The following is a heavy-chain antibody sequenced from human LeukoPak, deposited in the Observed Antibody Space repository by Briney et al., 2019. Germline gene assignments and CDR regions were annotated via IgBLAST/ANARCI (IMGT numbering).Heavy chain of an antibody. CDR1: GYTFTDYW. CDR2: IYPGDSDT. J-gene: IGHJ4*02. D-gene: IGHD3-22*01. Sequence: SGESLKISCEGSGYTFTDYWIGWVRQMPGKGLEWMGIIYPGDSDTRYSPSFQGQVTISADKSISTAYLQWSSLKASDTAMYYCARVRINYYDSSGYYFGYWGQGTLVTVSS. CDR3: ARVRINYYDSSGYYFGY. V-gene: IGHV5-51*01.